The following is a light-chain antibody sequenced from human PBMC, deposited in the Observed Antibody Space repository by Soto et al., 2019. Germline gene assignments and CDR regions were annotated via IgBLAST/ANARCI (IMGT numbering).Light chain of an antibody. CDR3: QQRSNWPT. V-gene: IGKV3-11*01. J-gene: IGKJ5*01. Sequence: ELVMTQSPATLSVSPPERATLSCRASQSVSSNLAWYQQKPGQAPRLLIYAASTRATGIPARFSGSGSETDFTLTISSLEPEDFAVYYCQQRSNWPTFGQGTRLEIK. CDR2: AAS. CDR1: QSVSSN.